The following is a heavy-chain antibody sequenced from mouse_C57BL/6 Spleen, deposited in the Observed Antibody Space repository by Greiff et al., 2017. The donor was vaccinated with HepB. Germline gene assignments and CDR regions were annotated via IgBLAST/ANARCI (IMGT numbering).Heavy chain of an antibody. CDR1: GFNIKDYY. J-gene: IGHJ4*01. Sequence: DVKLQESGAELVKPGASVKLSCTASGFNIKDYYMHWVKQRTEQGLEWIGRIDPEDGETKYAPKFQGKATITADTSSNTAYLLRISLTSEDTAVYYCARSGVYYSNYGFMDYWGQGTSVTVSS. CDR2: IDPEDGET. D-gene: IGHD2-5*01. CDR3: ARSGVYYSNYGFMDY. V-gene: IGHV14-2*01.